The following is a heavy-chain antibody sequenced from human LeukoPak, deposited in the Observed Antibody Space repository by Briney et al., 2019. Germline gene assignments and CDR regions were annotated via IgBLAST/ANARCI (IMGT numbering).Heavy chain of an antibody. CDR3: ASVQGYCSGGSCYSRFDY. V-gene: IGHV1-69*13. D-gene: IGHD2-15*01. J-gene: IGHJ4*02. CDR2: IIPIFGTA. Sequence: GASVKVSCKASGGTFSSYAISWVRQAPGQGLKWMGGIIPIFGTANYAQKFQGRVTITADESTSTAYMELSSLRSEDTAVYYCASVQGYCSGGSCYSRFDYWGQGTLVTVSS. CDR1: GGTFSSYA.